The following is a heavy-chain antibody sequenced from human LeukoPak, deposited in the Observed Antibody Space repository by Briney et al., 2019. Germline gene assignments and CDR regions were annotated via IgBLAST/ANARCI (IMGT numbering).Heavy chain of an antibody. D-gene: IGHD3-16*01. V-gene: IGHV1-69*13. CDR1: GGTFGSYA. J-gene: IGHJ4*02. CDR3: AREGEQDYFDY. CDR2: IIPIFGTA. Sequence: ASVKVSCKASGGTFGSYAISWVRQAPGQGLEWMGGIIPIFGTANYAQKFQGRVTITADESTSTAFMELSSLRSEDTAVYYCAREGEQDYFDYWGQGTLVTVSS.